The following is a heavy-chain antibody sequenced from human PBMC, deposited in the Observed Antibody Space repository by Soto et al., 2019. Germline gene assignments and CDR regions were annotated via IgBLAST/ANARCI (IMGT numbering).Heavy chain of an antibody. CDR2: INPFLSMS. CDR1: GDTFTFYS. V-gene: IGHV1-69*02. Sequence: QVQLVQSGAEVKKPGSSVRVSCKASGDTFTFYSINWVRQAPGLGLEWMGRINPFLSMSNYAQRFQGRVTMTTDKFTSTAYMELSSLRSDYTPMYYCASSYGSGYRDFDYWGQGALVTVSS. CDR3: ASSYGSGYRDFDY. D-gene: IGHD3-10*01. J-gene: IGHJ4*02.